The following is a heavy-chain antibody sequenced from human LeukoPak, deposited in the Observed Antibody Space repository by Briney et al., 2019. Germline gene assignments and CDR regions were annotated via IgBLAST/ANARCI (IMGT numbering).Heavy chain of an antibody. CDR2: IYYSGST. Sequence: SETLSLTCTVSGGSISSSSYYWGWIRQPPGKGLEWIGSIYYSGSTYYNPSLKSRVTISVDTSKNQFSLKLSSVTAADTAVYYCARVAHEYCSSTSCYWFDPWGQGTLVTVSS. CDR3: ARVAHEYCSSTSCYWFDP. D-gene: IGHD2-2*01. V-gene: IGHV4-39*01. CDR1: GGSISSSSYY. J-gene: IGHJ5*02.